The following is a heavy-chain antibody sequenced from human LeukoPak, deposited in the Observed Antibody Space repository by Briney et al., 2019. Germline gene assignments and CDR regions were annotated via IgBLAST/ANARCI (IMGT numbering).Heavy chain of an antibody. CDR3: AKAMSSGWPSTLLNFDY. CDR2: ISSSSSYI. D-gene: IGHD6-19*01. Sequence: NPGGSLRLSCAASGFTFSSYSMNWVRQAPGKGLEWVSSISSSSSYIYYADSVKGRFTISRDNAKNSLYLQTNSLRAEDTAVYYCAKAMSSGWPSTLLNFDYWGQGTLVTVSS. CDR1: GFTFSSYS. V-gene: IGHV3-21*01. J-gene: IGHJ4*02.